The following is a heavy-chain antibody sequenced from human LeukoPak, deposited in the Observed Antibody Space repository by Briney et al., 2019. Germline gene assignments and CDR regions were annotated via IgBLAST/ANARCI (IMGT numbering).Heavy chain of an antibody. J-gene: IGHJ4*02. V-gene: IGHV1-69*13. D-gene: IGHD6-19*01. Sequence: GASVKVCCKASGATFSSYAISWVRQAPGQGLEWMGGIIPITGTADYAQKFQGRGTITAAESTSTAYMELSSLTSEDPAVYYCARYGSYSSGWYYYWGQGTLVTVSS. CDR3: ARYGSYSSGWYYY. CDR1: GATFSSYA. CDR2: IIPITGTA.